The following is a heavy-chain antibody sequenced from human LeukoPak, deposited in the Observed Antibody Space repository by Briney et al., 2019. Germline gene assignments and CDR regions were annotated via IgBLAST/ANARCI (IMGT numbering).Heavy chain of an antibody. V-gene: IGHV3-7*01. J-gene: IGHJ4*02. Sequence: GGSLRLSCAASGFTFSTYWMSWVRQAPGKGLEWVANIKQDRSEKYYVDSVKGRFTISRDNAKNSLYLQMNSLRAEDTAVYYCARLREIPVFGVVTKSTSYFDYWGQGTLVTVSS. CDR1: GFTFSTYW. D-gene: IGHD3-3*01. CDR3: ARLREIPVFGVVTKSTSYFDY. CDR2: IKQDRSEK.